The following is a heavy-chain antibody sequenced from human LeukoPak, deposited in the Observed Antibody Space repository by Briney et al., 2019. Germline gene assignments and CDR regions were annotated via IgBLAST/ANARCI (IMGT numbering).Heavy chain of an antibody. CDR2: MYYMFNA. J-gene: IGHJ4*02. D-gene: IGHD6-19*01. V-gene: IGHV4-59*11. CDR1: GASMRDHY. Sequence: SETLSLTCAVSGASMRDHYWTWIRQPPGKGLEWIGCMYYMFNANSYNPSLKSRVSISVDTPDNQSSLKLKSVTAADTAVYYCATSFRSGWGFDSWGQGILVAVSS. CDR3: ATSFRSGWGFDS.